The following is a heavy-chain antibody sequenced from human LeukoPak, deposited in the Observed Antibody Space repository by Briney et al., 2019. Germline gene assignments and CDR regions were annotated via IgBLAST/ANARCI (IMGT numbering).Heavy chain of an antibody. CDR1: GFTFSSYW. CDR2: INWNGRSI. CDR3: ARDGRNYYRSGSYYLDWFDP. V-gene: IGHV3-20*01. J-gene: IGHJ5*02. Sequence: GGSLRLSCAASGFTFSSYWMHCVRQAPGEGQEWGSGINWNGRSIGYADSVKGRFTISRDNAKTSLYLQMNNRRAEDTAFYHCARDGRNYYRSGSYYLDWFDPWGQGTLVTVSS. D-gene: IGHD3-10*01.